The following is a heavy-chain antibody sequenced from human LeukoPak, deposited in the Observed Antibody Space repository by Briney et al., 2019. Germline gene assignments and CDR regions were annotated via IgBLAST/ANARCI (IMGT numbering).Heavy chain of an antibody. Sequence: TGGSLRLSCAASGFTFSSYSMNWVRQAPGKGLEWVSSISSSSSYIYYADSVKGRFTISRDNSKNTLYLQMNSLRAEDTAVYYCAKEGTRGYYLNRFYYYYYYMDVWGKGTTVTISS. V-gene: IGHV3-21*04. D-gene: IGHD3-22*01. CDR3: AKEGTRGYYLNRFYYYYYYMDV. J-gene: IGHJ6*03. CDR1: GFTFSSYS. CDR2: ISSSSSYI.